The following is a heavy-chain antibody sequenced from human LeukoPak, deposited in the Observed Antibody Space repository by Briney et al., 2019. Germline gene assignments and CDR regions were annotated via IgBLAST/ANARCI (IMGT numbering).Heavy chain of an antibody. J-gene: IGHJ4*02. CDR2: VHHSGGA. V-gene: IGHV4-34*01. Sequence: PSETLSLTCGISGGASRGYYLTWIRLPPGKGLEWLGEVHHSGGAKYSPSLKSRLTISLDTSTYQFSLNLRSLTAADTATYFCARGVTRGKGFYSSPSRGFDFWGQGSLVTVSS. CDR3: ARGVTRGKGFYSSPSRGFDF. CDR1: GGASRGYY. D-gene: IGHD6-19*01.